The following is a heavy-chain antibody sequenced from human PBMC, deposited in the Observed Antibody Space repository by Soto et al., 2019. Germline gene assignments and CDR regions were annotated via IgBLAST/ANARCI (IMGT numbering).Heavy chain of an antibody. CDR1: GGAISSSSYY. Sequence: PSETLSHTCTVSGGAISSSSYYWGWIRQPPGKGLEWIGSIYYSGSTSYNPSLKSRVTISVDMSEKQSSLKLTSVTAADTAVYWCARDPVDGYAFFDSWGQGALVTVSS. D-gene: IGHD5-12*01. J-gene: IGHJ5*02. CDR3: ARDPVDGYAFFDS. V-gene: IGHV4-39*07. CDR2: IYYSGST.